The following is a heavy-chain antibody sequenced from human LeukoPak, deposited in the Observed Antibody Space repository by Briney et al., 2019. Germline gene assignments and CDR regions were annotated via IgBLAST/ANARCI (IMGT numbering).Heavy chain of an antibody. Sequence: SETLSRTCVVYGGSISSYYCSWIRQPPGKGLEWVGYIYYSGSTNYNPSLKSRVTISVDTSKNQFSLKLNSVTAADTAVYYRARGLRYSAYHDYMDVWGKGATVTVSS. J-gene: IGHJ6*03. CDR2: IYYSGST. D-gene: IGHD5-12*01. CDR1: GGSISSYY. CDR3: ARGLRYSAYHDYMDV. V-gene: IGHV4-59*12.